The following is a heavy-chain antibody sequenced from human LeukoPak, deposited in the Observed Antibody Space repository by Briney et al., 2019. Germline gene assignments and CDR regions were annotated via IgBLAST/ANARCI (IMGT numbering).Heavy chain of an antibody. D-gene: IGHD1-26*01. CDR2: INPNSGGS. CDR3: AREMGVGSTFPPLNY. V-gene: IGHV1-2*02. CDR1: GYPFTRYY. J-gene: IGHJ4*02. Sequence: GASVKVSCKASGYPFTRYYIHWVRQAPGQGLEWMGWINPNSGGSHYAQTFQDRVTLTRDTSISTAYMELNRLRSDDTAVYFCAREMGVGSTFPPLNYWGQGTLVTVSS.